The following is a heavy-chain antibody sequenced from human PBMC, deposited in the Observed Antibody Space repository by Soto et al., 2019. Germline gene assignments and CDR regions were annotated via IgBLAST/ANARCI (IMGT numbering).Heavy chain of an antibody. V-gene: IGHV4-4*07. CDR1: GGSISSYY. J-gene: IGHJ4*02. D-gene: IGHD3-3*01. Sequence: SETLSLTCTVSGGSISSYYVSWIRQSAGKGLEWIGRIDTSGTTNYNPSLKSRVTMSVDASNNHFSLKLSSVTAADTAVYFCVTSLNYDFWRDGGRHYYFDYWGQGTLVTVSS. CDR3: VTSLNYDFWRDGGRHYYFDY. CDR2: IDTSGTT.